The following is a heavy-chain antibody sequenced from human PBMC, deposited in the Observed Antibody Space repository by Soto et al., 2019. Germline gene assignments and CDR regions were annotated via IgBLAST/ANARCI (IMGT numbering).Heavy chain of an antibody. CDR2: ISTDNGST. D-gene: IGHD3-9*01. J-gene: IGHJ4*02. CDR1: GYTFSNFG. Sequence: QVQLVQSGGEVKKPGASVKVSCKASGYTFSNFGISWVRQAPGQGLEWMGWISTDNGSTKYAQNLQGIVTMTTHTTTSTAYMELRSLRSADTAVYYCTRDAKYYDIMTGYFVNDYWGQGTLVTVSS. CDR3: TRDAKYYDIMTGYFVNDY. V-gene: IGHV1-18*01.